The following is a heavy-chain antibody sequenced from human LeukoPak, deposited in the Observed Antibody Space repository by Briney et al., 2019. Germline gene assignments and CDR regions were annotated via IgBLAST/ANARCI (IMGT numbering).Heavy chain of an antibody. CDR2: IYYSGST. CDR3: ARGPITIFGVVYGMDV. CDR1: GGSISSGGYY. V-gene: IGHV4-31*03. Sequence: SQTLSLTCTVSGGSISSGGYYWSWIRQHPGNGLEWFGCIYYSGSTYYNPSLKSRVTISVDTSKSQFSLKLSSVTAADTAVYYCARGPITIFGVVYGMDVWGQGTTVTVSS. D-gene: IGHD3-3*01. J-gene: IGHJ6*02.